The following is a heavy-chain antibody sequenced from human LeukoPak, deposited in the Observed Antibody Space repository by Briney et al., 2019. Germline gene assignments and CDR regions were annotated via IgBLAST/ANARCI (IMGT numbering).Heavy chain of an antibody. V-gene: IGHV3-15*01. D-gene: IGHD6-19*01. CDR3: AREEYSSGTLIDY. Sequence: GGSLRLSCAASGFTFSNAWMSWVRQAPGKGLEWVGRIKSKTDGGTTDYAAPVKGRFTISRDDSKNTLYLQMSSLKTEDTAVYYCAREEYSSGTLIDYWGQGTLVTVSS. CDR2: IKSKTDGGTT. J-gene: IGHJ4*02. CDR1: GFTFSNAW.